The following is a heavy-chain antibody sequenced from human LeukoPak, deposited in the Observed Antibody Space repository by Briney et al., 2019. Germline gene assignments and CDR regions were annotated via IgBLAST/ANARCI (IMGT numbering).Heavy chain of an antibody. CDR2: IKEDGSEK. V-gene: IGHV3-7*01. CDR3: ASGRQLGY. J-gene: IGHJ4*02. CDR1: GFTFSNYW. D-gene: IGHD6-13*01. Sequence: GGSLSLSCAASGFTFSNYWMSWVRQAPGKGLEWVANIKEDGSEKYYVDSVKGRLTISRDNDRNSLYLQMNSLRAEDTAVYYCASGRQLGYWGQGTLVTVSS.